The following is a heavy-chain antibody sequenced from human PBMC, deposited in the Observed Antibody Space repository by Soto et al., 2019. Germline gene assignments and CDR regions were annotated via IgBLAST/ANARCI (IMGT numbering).Heavy chain of an antibody. CDR3: GRDLHSVDTAWVIRAYYYGMDV. CDR1: GFIFSNYV. D-gene: IGHD5-18*01. CDR2: ISGSGGST. Sequence: PGGSLRLSCAASGFIFSNYVMSWVRQAPGKGLEWVSAISGSGGSTYYADSVKGRFTISRDNSKNTLYLQMNSLSAEDTAVDYCGRDLHSVDTAWVIRAYYYGMDVWGQGTTVTVSS. J-gene: IGHJ6*02. V-gene: IGHV3-23*01.